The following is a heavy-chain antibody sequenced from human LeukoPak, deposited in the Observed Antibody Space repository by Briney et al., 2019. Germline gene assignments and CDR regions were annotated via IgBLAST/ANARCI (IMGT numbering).Heavy chain of an antibody. CDR1: GGSISSYY. CDR2: IYTSGST. D-gene: IGHD4-17*01. Sequence: SETLSLTCTASGGSISSYYWSWIRQPAGKGLEWIGRIYTSGSTNYNPSLKSRVTMSVDTSKNQFSLKLSSVTAADTAVYYCARDTSAVTYGDYDISYDYWGQGTLVTVSS. J-gene: IGHJ4*02. V-gene: IGHV4-4*07. CDR3: ARDTSAVTYGDYDISYDY.